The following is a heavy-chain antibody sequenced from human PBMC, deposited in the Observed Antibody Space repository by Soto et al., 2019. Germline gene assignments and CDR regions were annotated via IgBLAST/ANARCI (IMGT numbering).Heavy chain of an antibody. J-gene: IGHJ1*01. D-gene: IGHD3-22*01. CDR3: ARVSVEPVESSGYYGC. Sequence: KASETLSLTCAVYGGTFSAYYWSWIRQPPGKGLEWMGEINHSGGTSYNPSLKSRVTISVATSKSQFSLKLTSVTAADRASYYCARVSVEPVESSGYYGCWGQSTPATVSS. V-gene: IGHV4-34*01. CDR1: GGTFSAYY. CDR2: INHSGGT.